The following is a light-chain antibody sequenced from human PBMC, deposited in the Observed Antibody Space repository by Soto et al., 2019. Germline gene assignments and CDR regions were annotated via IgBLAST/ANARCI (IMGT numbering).Light chain of an antibody. V-gene: IGKV1-39*01. J-gene: IGKJ5*01. CDR3: QQSYITPIT. CDR1: QNIGIY. CDR2: GAS. Sequence: DIQMTQSPSSLSASVGDSVTITCRTSQNIGIYLNWYQQTPGKGPKFLIFGASNLQSGVPSRFSGSGSGTDFTLAISSVQTEDFATYYCQQSYITPITFGQGTRLEMK.